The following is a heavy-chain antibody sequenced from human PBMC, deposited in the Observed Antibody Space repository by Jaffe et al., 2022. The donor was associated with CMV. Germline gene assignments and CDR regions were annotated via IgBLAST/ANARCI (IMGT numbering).Heavy chain of an antibody. CDR3: ARDRDYGDYRSAFDI. CDR1: GFTFSSYG. J-gene: IGHJ3*02. V-gene: IGHV3-33*01. D-gene: IGHD4-17*01. CDR2: IWYDGSNK. Sequence: QVQLVESGGGVVQPGRSLRLSCAASGFTFSSYGMHWVRQAPGKGLEWVAVIWYDGSNKYYADSVKGRFTISRDNSKNTLYLQMNSLRAEDTAVYYCARDRDYGDYRSAFDIWGQGTMVTVSS.